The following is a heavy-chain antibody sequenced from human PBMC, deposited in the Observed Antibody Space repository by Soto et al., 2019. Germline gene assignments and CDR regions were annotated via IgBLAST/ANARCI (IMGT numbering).Heavy chain of an antibody. CDR1: GGSITSSSYY. D-gene: IGHD3-3*01. CDR2: IYYSGST. J-gene: IGHJ6*03. CDR3: ARHCFDFWSYMDV. V-gene: IGHV4-39*01. Sequence: SETPSLTCTVSGGSITSSSYYWGWIRQPPGKGLEWIGSIYYSGSTYYNPSLKSRVTISVDTSKNQFSLKLTSVTAADTAVYYCARHCFDFWSYMDVWGKGTTVTVSS.